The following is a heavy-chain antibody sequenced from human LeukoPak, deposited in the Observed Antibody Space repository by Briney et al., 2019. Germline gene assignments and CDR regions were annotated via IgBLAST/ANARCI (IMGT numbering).Heavy chain of an antibody. CDR2: IYYSGST. CDR3: ARDSRFSSVAAHYLDVFDI. D-gene: IGHD6-6*01. Sequence: SETLSLTCTVSGGSISTYYWSWIRQPPGKGLKWIGYIYYSGSTEYNPSLKSRVTISVDTTKNQLSLKLRSVTAADTAVYYCARDSRFSSVAAHYLDVFDIWGQGTMVTVSS. CDR1: GGSISTYY. V-gene: IGHV4-59*01. J-gene: IGHJ3*02.